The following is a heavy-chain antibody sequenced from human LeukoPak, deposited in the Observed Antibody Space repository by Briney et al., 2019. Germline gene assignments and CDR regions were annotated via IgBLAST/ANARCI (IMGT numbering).Heavy chain of an antibody. D-gene: IGHD3-16*01. Sequence: SVNVSCKASGGTFSSYAISWVRQAPGQGLEWMGGIIPIFGTANYAQKFQGRVTITADESTSTAYMELSSLRSEDTAVYYCAAGGGRGTYWFDPWGEGTLVTVSS. CDR1: GGTFSSYA. J-gene: IGHJ5*02. CDR2: IIPIFGTA. V-gene: IGHV1-69*13. CDR3: AAGGGRGTYWFDP.